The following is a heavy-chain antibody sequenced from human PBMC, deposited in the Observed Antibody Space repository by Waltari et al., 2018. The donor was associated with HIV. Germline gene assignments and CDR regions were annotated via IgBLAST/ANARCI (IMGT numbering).Heavy chain of an antibody. CDR3: VRDRQQLAPNYYYYGMDV. V-gene: IGHV4-61*08. Sequence: QVRQQQSGPGLVKPSETLSLTCTVSGGSVSSGDNYWSWIRQPPGKGLEWIVFIFYGGNTKYNPSLKSRITISIDTSKNQFSLQLSSVTAADTAVYYCVRDRQQLAPNYYYYGMDVWGQGTTVTVSS. CDR2: IFYGGNT. J-gene: IGHJ6*02. CDR1: GGSVSSGDNY. D-gene: IGHD6-13*01.